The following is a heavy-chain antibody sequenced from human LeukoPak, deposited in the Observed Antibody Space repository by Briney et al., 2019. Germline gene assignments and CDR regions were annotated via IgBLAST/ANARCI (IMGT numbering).Heavy chain of an antibody. CDR3: AKRDIVVVVSASDY. J-gene: IGHJ4*02. CDR1: GFTFSDYV. CDR2: ITASGDRT. V-gene: IGHV3-23*01. Sequence: GGSLRLSCAASGFTFSDYVMIWVRQAPGKGLEWVSGITASGDRTFYGDSVRGRFTMSRDNSKNTVYLQMNSLRVDDTAVYYCAKRDIVVVVSASDYWGQGTLVTVSS. D-gene: IGHD2-15*01.